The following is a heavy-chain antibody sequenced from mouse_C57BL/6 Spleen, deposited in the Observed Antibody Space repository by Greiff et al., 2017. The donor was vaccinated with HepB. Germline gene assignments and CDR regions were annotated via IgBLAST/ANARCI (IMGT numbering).Heavy chain of an antibody. D-gene: IGHD1-1*01. CDR3: ARQGTTGYYYAMDY. Sequence: VQLQQSGPELVKPGASVKLSCKASGYTFTSYDINWVKQRPGQGLEWIGWIYPRDGSTKYNEKFKGKATLTVDTSSSTAYMELHSLTSGDSAFYFCARQGTTGYYYAMDYWGQGTSVTVSS. J-gene: IGHJ4*01. V-gene: IGHV1-85*01. CDR1: GYTFTSYD. CDR2: IYPRDGST.